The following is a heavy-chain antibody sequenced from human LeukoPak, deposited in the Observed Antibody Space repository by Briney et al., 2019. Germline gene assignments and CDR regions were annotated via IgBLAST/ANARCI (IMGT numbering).Heavy chain of an antibody. V-gene: IGHV4-4*07. CDR1: GGSISSYD. Sequence: SETLTLSCTVSGGSISSYDWSLIRQPAGKGLEWIGRICTSGSTNYDLSLKSRVTMSVDTSKNQFSLKLSSVTAADTAVYYCARVMAVNPDWFDPWGQGTLVTVSS. D-gene: IGHD5-24*01. CDR3: ARVMAVNPDWFDP. CDR2: ICTSGST. J-gene: IGHJ5*02.